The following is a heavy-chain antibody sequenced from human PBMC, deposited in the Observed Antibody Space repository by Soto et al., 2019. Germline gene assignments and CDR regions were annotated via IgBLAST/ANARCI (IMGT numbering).Heavy chain of an antibody. J-gene: IGHJ4*02. Sequence: LSLTCTVSGGSVSSYFWSWIRQPPGKGLEWIGYLLYRGSTNYNPSLRRRVTMSVDMSKNQFSLKLSSVTAADTAVYYCARDLRDSSSWYRFDSWGQGTLVTVSS. D-gene: IGHD6-13*01. CDR1: GGSVSSYF. CDR2: LLYRGST. CDR3: ARDLRDSSSWYRFDS. V-gene: IGHV4-59*02.